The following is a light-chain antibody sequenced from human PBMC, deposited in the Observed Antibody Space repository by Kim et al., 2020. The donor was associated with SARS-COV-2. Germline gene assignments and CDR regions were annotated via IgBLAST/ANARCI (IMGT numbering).Light chain of an antibody. J-gene: IGKJ5*01. V-gene: IGKV3D-15*01. CDR3: QQYNTWLIT. Sequence: VSPGERPTLSCMARQCVSTNLAWYQQQPGQAPRLLIYGASTRATGIPARFSGSGSGTEFTLTISSLQSEDFAIYYCQQYNTWLITFGQGTRLEIK. CDR2: GAS. CDR1: QCVSTN.